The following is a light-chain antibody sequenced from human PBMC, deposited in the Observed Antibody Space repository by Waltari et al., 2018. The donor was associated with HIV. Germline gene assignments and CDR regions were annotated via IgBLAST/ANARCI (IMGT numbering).Light chain of an antibody. CDR3: QQYYSTPQT. CDR2: WAS. Sequence: DIVMTQSPDSLVVSLGERATINCKSSQSVLYNSNNKNYLAWYQQKPGHAPKLLIYWASTRESGVPDRFSGSGSGTDFTLTISSLQAEDVAVYYCQQYYSTPQTFGQGTKVEIK. CDR1: QSVLYNSNNKNY. J-gene: IGKJ1*01. V-gene: IGKV4-1*01.